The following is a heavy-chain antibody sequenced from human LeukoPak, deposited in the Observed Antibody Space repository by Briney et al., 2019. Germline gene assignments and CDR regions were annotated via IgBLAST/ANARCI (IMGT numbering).Heavy chain of an antibody. CDR3: ARDPYSGYGRFDY. J-gene: IGHJ4*02. Sequence: WVRQAPGKGLEWIGTIYSSGSTYYNPSLKSRVTISVDTSKNQFSLKLNSVTAADTAVYYCARDPYSGYGRFDYWGQGTLVTVSS. CDR2: IYSSGST. D-gene: IGHD5-12*01. V-gene: IGHV4-39*07.